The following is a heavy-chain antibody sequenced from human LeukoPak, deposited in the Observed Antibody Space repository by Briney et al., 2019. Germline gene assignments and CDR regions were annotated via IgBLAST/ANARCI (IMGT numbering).Heavy chain of an antibody. J-gene: IGHJ6*04. CDR2: IKQDGSEK. Sequence: PGGSLRLSCAASGFTFSSYWMSWVRQAPGEGLEWVANIKQDGSEKYYVDSVKGRFTISRDNAKNSLYLQMNSLRAEDTAVYYCARDQGIAAAGTDGMDVWGKGTTVTVSS. CDR1: GFTFSSYW. D-gene: IGHD6-13*01. V-gene: IGHV3-7*03. CDR3: ARDQGIAAAGTDGMDV.